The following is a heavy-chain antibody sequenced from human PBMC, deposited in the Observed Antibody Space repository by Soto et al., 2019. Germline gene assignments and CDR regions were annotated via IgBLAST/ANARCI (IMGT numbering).Heavy chain of an antibody. D-gene: IGHD2-15*01. J-gene: IGHJ3*01. V-gene: IGHV3-11*01. Sequence: PGGSLRLSCAASGFTFRDYYMTWIRQAPGKGLEWVSYISSSGTGIYYPDSVKGRFTISRDNAKNALYLQMSSLRAEDTAVYYCARAYSDAFDFWGQGTMVTVSS. CDR1: GFTFRDYY. CDR2: ISSSGTGI. CDR3: ARAYSDAFDF.